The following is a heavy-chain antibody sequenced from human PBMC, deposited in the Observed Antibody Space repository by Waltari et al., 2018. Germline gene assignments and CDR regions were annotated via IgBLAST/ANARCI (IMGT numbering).Heavy chain of an antibody. V-gene: IGHV4-59*01. CDR2: IYYSGST. CDR1: GGSISSYY. J-gene: IGHJ3*02. CDR3: AGSAASRTFDI. Sequence: QVQLQESGPGLVKPSETLSLTCTVSGGSISSYYWSWIRQPPGKGLEWIGYIYYSGSTNYNPSLKSRVTISVDTSKNQFSLKLSSVTAADTAVYYCAGSAASRTFDIWGQGTMVTVSS. D-gene: IGHD6-13*01.